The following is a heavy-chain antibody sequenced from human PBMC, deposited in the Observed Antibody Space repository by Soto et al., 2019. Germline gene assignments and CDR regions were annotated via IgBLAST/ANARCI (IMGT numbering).Heavy chain of an antibody. Sequence: DVQLVESGGGLVQPGRSLRLSCAASGFTFDDYAMHWVRQAPGKGLEWVSGISWNSGSIGYADSVKGRFTISRDNAKNSLYLQMNSLRAEDTALYYCAKDFYYGDHRGAFDIWGQGTMVTVSS. V-gene: IGHV3-9*01. J-gene: IGHJ3*02. CDR2: ISWNSGSI. CDR1: GFTFDDYA. D-gene: IGHD4-17*01. CDR3: AKDFYYGDHRGAFDI.